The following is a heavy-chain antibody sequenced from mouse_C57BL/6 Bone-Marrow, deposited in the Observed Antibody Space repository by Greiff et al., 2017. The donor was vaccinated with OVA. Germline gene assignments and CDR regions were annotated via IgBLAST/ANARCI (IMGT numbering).Heavy chain of an antibody. CDR2: IDPETGGT. CDR3: LLLRYFAY. J-gene: IGHJ3*01. D-gene: IGHD1-1*01. Sequence: QVQLQQSGAELVRPGASVTLSCKASGYTFTDYEMHWVKQTPVHGLEWIGAIDPETGGTAYNQKFKGKAILTADKSSSTACMELRSLAAEDSAVYYCLLLRYFAYGGQGTLVTVSA. V-gene: IGHV1-15*01. CDR1: GYTFTDYE.